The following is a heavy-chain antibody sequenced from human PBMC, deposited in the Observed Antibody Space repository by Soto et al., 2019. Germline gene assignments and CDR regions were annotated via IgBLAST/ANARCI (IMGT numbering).Heavy chain of an antibody. CDR1: GFTFSSCT. Sequence: GGSLRLSCEASGFTFSSCTMNWVRQAPGKGLEWVSSISSSSSYIFYADSVNGRFTISRDNAKNSLFLQMSSLRVDDTAVYFCARDLSYSEVAAPFDHWGQGTQVTVSS. D-gene: IGHD6-13*01. V-gene: IGHV3-21*01. CDR2: ISSSSSYI. J-gene: IGHJ4*02. CDR3: ARDLSYSEVAAPFDH.